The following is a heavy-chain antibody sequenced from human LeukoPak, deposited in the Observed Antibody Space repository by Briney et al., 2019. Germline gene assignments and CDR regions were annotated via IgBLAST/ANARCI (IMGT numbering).Heavy chain of an antibody. Sequence: GGSLRLSCAASGFIFRSYAMHWVRQAPGKGLEWVAVISYDGSNKYYPDSVKGRFTISRDNSKNTLYMEMNSLRAEDTAVYYCARGAEYYYGSGSIDYWGQGTLVTVSA. CDR1: GFIFRSYA. CDR3: ARGAEYYYGSGSIDY. J-gene: IGHJ4*02. V-gene: IGHV3-30-3*01. CDR2: ISYDGSNK. D-gene: IGHD3-10*01.